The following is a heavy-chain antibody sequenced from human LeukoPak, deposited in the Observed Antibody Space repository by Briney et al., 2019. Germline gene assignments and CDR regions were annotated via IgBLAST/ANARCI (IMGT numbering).Heavy chain of an antibody. D-gene: IGHD5-18*01. Sequence: PGGSLRLSCAASGFTFSSYAMSWVRQAPGKGLEWVSVIYSGGATNYADSVKGRFTISRDNSKNTLYLQMNSLRDEDTAMYYCAREGYEYLGYTFDYWGQGTLVTVSS. CDR2: IYSGGAT. CDR3: AREGYEYLGYTFDY. CDR1: GFTFSSYA. J-gene: IGHJ4*02. V-gene: IGHV3-53*01.